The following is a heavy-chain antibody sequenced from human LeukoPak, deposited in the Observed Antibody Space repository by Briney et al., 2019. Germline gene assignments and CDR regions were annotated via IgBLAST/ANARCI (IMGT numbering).Heavy chain of an antibody. CDR3: ARGSFDTRDYNYIGFDY. V-gene: IGHV4-59*11. J-gene: IGHJ4*02. Sequence: PSETLSLTCTFSGGSISSHYWSWLRQPPGKGLEWIGYIYNSGSTNYNPSLKSRLTISIDTSKNQFSLKLTSVTAADTAVYYCARGSFDTRDYNYIGFDYWGQGTLVTVSS. D-gene: IGHD3-22*01. CDR1: GGSISSHY. CDR2: IYNSGST.